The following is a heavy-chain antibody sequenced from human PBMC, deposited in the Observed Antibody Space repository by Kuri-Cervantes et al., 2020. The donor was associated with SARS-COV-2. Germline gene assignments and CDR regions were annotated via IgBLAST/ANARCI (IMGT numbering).Heavy chain of an antibody. CDR1: RGTFSTHG. CDR2: IVPMFGTL. CDR3: ARDYGNVHFDS. Sequence: SVQVSCKPSRGTFSTHGVGWVRQAPGQGLEWLGGIVPMFGTLDYAQSFQGRVTITADKSTNTVYMELKSLTSQDTAVYFCARDYGNVHFDSWGQGTLVTVSS. V-gene: IGHV1-69*06. D-gene: IGHD4-17*01. J-gene: IGHJ4*02.